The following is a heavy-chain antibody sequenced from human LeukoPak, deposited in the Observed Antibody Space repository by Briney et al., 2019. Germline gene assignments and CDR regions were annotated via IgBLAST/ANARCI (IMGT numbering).Heavy chain of an antibody. CDR2: ISYDGSNK. CDR1: GFTFSSYG. J-gene: IGHJ4*02. Sequence: GGSLRLSCAASGFTFSSYGMHWVRQAPGKGLEWVAVISYDGSNKYYADSVKGRFTISRDNSKNTLYLQMNSLRAEDTAVYYCAKGGKWLVTYFDYWGQGTLVTVSS. V-gene: IGHV3-30*18. CDR3: AKGGKWLVTYFDY. D-gene: IGHD6-19*01.